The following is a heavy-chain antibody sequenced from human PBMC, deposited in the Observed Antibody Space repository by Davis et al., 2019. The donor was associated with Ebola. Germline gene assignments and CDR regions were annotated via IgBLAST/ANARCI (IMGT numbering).Heavy chain of an antibody. Sequence: ASVPVSCKASGYRFTTYGIHWVRQAPGQGLEWMGWINTNTGNPTYAKGFTGRFVFSLDTSVNMAYLLINSLKTEDAAVYYCATLPDIWGQGTMVTVSS. CDR2: INTNTGNP. J-gene: IGHJ3*02. CDR3: ATLPDI. V-gene: IGHV7-4-1*04. CDR1: GYRFTTYG.